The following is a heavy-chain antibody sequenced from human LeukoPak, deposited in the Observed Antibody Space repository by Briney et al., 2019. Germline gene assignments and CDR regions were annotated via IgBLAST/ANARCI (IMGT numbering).Heavy chain of an antibody. CDR3: ARDYCSGGSCQSGMLDY. D-gene: IGHD2-15*01. CDR1: GYTFTNCG. CDR2: IGAYNVKT. Sequence: ASVKVSCKASGYTFTNCGFSWVRQAPGQGPEWMGWIGAYNVKTNYAQKFQGRVTMTTDTSTSTAYMELRSLISDDTAVYYCARDYCSGGSCQSGMLDYWGQGTLVTVSS. J-gene: IGHJ4*02. V-gene: IGHV1-18*01.